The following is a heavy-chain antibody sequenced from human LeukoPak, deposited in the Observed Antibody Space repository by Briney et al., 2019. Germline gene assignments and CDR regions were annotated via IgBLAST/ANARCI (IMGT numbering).Heavy chain of an antibody. D-gene: IGHD2-2*01. J-gene: IGHJ6*02. Sequence: SVKVSCKASGYTFTSYGISWVRQAPGQGLEWMGGIIPIFGTANYAQKFQGRVTITADESTSTAYTELSSLRSEDTAVYYCARGRFYQGSYYYYYYGMDVWGQGTTVTVSS. CDR1: GYTFTSYG. CDR3: ARGRFYQGSYYYYYYGMDV. CDR2: IIPIFGTA. V-gene: IGHV1-69*13.